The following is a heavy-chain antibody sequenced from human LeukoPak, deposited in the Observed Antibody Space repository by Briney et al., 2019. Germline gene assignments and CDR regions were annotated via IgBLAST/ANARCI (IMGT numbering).Heavy chain of an antibody. D-gene: IGHD3-10*02. CDR2: IYYSGST. V-gene: IGHV4-61*05. CDR1: GGSISSSSYY. CDR3: AELGITMIGGV. Sequence: NTSETLSLTCTVSGGSISSSSYYWGWIRQPPGKGLEWIGYIYYSGSTNYNPSLKSRVTISVDTSKNQFSLKLSSVTAADTAVYYCAELGITMIGGVWGKGTTVTISS. J-gene: IGHJ6*04.